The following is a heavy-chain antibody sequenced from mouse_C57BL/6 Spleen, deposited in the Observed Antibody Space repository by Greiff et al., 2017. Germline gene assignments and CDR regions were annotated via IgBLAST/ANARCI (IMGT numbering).Heavy chain of an antibody. D-gene: IGHD1-1*01. CDR2: IRSKSNNYAT. CDR1: GFSFNTYA. J-gene: IGHJ4*01. Sequence: EVQLVESGGGLVQPKGSLKLSCAASGFSFNTYAMNWVRQAPGKGLEWVARIRSKSNNYATYYADSVKDRFTISRDDSESMLYLQMNNLKTEDTAMYYCVSNYYGSSPYYAMDYWGQGTSVTVSS. V-gene: IGHV10-1*01. CDR3: VSNYYGSSPYYAMDY.